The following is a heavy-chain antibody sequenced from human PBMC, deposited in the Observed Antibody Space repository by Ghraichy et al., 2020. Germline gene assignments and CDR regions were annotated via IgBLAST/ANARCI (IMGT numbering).Heavy chain of an antibody. Sequence: LSLTCAASGFTFSSYAMSWVRQAPGKGLEWVSAISGSGGSTYYADSVKGRFTISRDNSKNTLYLQMNSLRAEDTAVYYCAKDRLDFWSGYLRFDYWGQGTLVTVSS. D-gene: IGHD3-3*01. J-gene: IGHJ4*02. CDR1: GFTFSSYA. CDR2: ISGSGGST. CDR3: AKDRLDFWSGYLRFDY. V-gene: IGHV3-23*01.